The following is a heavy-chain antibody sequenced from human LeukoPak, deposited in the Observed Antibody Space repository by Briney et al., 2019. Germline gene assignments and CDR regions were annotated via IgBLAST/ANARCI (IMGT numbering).Heavy chain of an antibody. CDR2: ISAYNGNT. D-gene: IGHD3-22*01. J-gene: IGHJ4*02. CDR3: ARDGRYYDSSGYPSGD. CDR1: GYTFTSYG. V-gene: IGHV1-18*01. Sequence: ASVKVSCKASGYTFTSYGISWVRQAPGQGLGWMGWISAYNGNTNYAQKLQGRVTMTTDTSTSTAYMELRSLRSDDTAVYYCARDGRYYDSSGYPSGDWGQGTLVTVSS.